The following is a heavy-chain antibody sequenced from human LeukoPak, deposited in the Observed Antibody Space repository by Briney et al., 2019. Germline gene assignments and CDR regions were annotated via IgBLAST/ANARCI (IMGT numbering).Heavy chain of an antibody. D-gene: IGHD2-15*01. CDR1: GGSISSGDYY. J-gene: IGHJ3*02. V-gene: IGHV4-30-4*08. CDR2: IYYSGST. CDR3: AARRPYCSGGSCPSYAFDI. Sequence: SQTLSLTCTVSGGSISSGDYYWSWIRQPPWKGLEWIGYIYYSGSTYYNPSLKSRVTISVDTSKNQFSLKLSSVTAADTAVYNCAARRPYCSGGSCPSYAFDIWGQGTMVTVSS.